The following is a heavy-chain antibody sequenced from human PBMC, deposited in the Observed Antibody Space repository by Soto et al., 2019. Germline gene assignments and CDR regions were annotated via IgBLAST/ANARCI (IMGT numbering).Heavy chain of an antibody. Sequence: GGSLRLSCAASGFTFSSYWMSWVRQAPGKGLEWVANIKQDGSEKYYVDSVKGRFTISRDNAKNSLYLQMNSLRAEDTAVYYCAREGDRQCQPRGYCSSTTPYYYYYMDVWGKGTTVTVSS. J-gene: IGHJ6*03. CDR2: IKQDGSEK. D-gene: IGHD2-2*01. V-gene: IGHV3-7*01. CDR1: GFTFSSYW. CDR3: AREGDRQCQPRGYCSSTTPYYYYYMDV.